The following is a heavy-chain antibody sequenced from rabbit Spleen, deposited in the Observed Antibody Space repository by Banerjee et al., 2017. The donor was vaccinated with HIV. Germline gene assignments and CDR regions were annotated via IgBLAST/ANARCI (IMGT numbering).Heavy chain of an antibody. CDR3: ARDMGVAAGYYFNL. CDR1: GFDFGTYY. D-gene: IGHD4-1*01. J-gene: IGHJ4*01. CDR2: IDPVFGIA. V-gene: IGHV1S7*01. Sequence: QLVESGGGLVQPGGSLKLSCKASGFDFGTYYMSWVRQAPGKGLEWIGYIDPVFGIAVYANWVNGRFSISSHNAQNTLYLQLNSLTAVDTATYFCARDMGVAAGYYFNLWGPGTLVTVS.